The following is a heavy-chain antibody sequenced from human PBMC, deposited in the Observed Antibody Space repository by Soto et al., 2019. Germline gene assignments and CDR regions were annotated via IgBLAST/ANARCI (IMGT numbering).Heavy chain of an antibody. CDR3: ARGEHIVVVTASPNWYFDP. CDR2: IWYDGSNK. V-gene: IGHV3-33*01. Sequence: ESGGGVVQPGRSLRLSCAESGFTFSSYGMHWVRQAPGKGLEWVAVIWYDGSNKYYADSVKGRFTISRDNSKNAMYLQMNSLRAEDTAVYYCARGEHIVVVTASPNWYFDPWGRGTLVTVSS. J-gene: IGHJ2*01. CDR1: GFTFSSYG. D-gene: IGHD2-21*02.